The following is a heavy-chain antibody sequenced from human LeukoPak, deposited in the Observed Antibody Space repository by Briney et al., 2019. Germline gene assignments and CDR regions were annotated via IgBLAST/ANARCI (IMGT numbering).Heavy chain of an antibody. CDR3: TSTYYYDSSGYSIDY. CDR1: GFTSSGSA. D-gene: IGHD3-22*01. J-gene: IGHJ4*02. V-gene: IGHV3-73*01. CDR2: IRSKANSYAT. Sequence: PGGSLRLSCAASGFTSSGSAKHWVRQASGKGLEWVGRIRSKANSYATAYAASVKGRFTISRDDSKNTAYLQMNSLKTEDTAVYYCTSTYYYDSSGYSIDYWGQGTLVTVSS.